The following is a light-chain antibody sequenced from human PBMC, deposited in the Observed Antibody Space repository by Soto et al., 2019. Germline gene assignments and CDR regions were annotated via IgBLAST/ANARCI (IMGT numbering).Light chain of an antibody. CDR2: DVS. V-gene: IGLV2-18*02. J-gene: IGLJ1*01. CDR1: SSDVGGYIR. Sequence: QSVLTQPPSVSGSPGQSVTISCTGTSSDVGGYIRVSWYQQPPGKAPKLLIYDVSNRPSGGSTRFSGSKSGNTASLTISGLQAEDEADYYCTSYATGSAYVFGPGTKVTVL. CDR3: TSYATGSAYV.